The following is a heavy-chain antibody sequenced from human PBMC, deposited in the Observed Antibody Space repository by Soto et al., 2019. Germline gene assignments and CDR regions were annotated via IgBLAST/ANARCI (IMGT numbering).Heavy chain of an antibody. CDR3: GRGRSGQIVVFY. J-gene: IGHJ4*02. Sequence: ASVKVSCKASGCTFTGHYIHWVRQAPEQGPEWMGEIGPESGATRYAQRFQGRVTMTRDMSITTVYMELNNLSPDDTAVYYCGRGRSGQIVVFYWGQGTPVTV. V-gene: IGHV1-2*02. D-gene: IGHD1-26*01. CDR1: GCTFTGHY. CDR2: IGPESGAT.